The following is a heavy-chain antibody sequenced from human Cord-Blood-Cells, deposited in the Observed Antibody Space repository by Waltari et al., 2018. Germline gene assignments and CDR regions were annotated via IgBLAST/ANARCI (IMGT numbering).Heavy chain of an antibody. D-gene: IGHD6-13*01. V-gene: IGHV4-34*01. Sequence: QVQLQQWGAGLLKPSETLSLTCAVYGGSFSGYYWSWIRQPPGKGLEWIGEINHSGSTNYNPSLKRRVTISVDTAKNQFSLKLSSGTAADTAVYYCARGLAAADAFDIWGQGTMVTVSS. CDR3: ARGLAAADAFDI. J-gene: IGHJ3*02. CDR2: INHSGST. CDR1: GGSFSGYY.